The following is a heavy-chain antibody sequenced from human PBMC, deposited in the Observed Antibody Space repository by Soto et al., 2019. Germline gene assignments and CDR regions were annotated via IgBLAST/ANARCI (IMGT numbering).Heavy chain of an antibody. CDR1: GFTFSRYG. CDR2: ISYDGGDK. Sequence: QMQLVESGGGVVQPGRSLSLSCAASGFTFSRYGMHWVRQAPGKGLEWVAVISYDGGDKHYADSVKGRFTISRDNSKNTLYLQMNSLRAEDRAVYYCVKDADQGAASYYFDHWGQGTLVTVSS. V-gene: IGHV3-30*18. D-gene: IGHD6-25*01. CDR3: VKDADQGAASYYFDH. J-gene: IGHJ4*02.